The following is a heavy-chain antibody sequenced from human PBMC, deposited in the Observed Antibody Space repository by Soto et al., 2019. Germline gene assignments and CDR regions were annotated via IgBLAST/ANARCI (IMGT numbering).Heavy chain of an antibody. CDR3: VREDGGSISHFDY. CDR1: GFTFSSYW. V-gene: IGHV3-74*01. J-gene: IGHJ4*02. CDR2: INSDGSTT. Sequence: GGSLRLSCAASGFTFSSYWMHWVRQAPGKGLVWVSRINSDGSTTTYADAVKGRFTISRDNAKSTLFLQMNSLRAEDTAVYYCVREDGGSISHFDYWGQGTLVTVSS. D-gene: IGHD3-16*01.